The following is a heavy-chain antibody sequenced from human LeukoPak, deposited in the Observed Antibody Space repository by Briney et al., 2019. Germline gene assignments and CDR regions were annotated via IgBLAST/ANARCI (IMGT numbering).Heavy chain of an antibody. Sequence: ASVKVSCKASGGTFSSYAISWVRQAPGQGLEWMGGIIPIFGTANYAQKFQGRVTITADESTSTAYMELSSLRSEDTAVYYCASEGIAAAGTPNWFDPWGQGTLVTVSS. J-gene: IGHJ5*02. CDR3: ASEGIAAAGTPNWFDP. CDR2: IIPIFGTA. V-gene: IGHV1-69*13. D-gene: IGHD6-13*01. CDR1: GGTFSSYA.